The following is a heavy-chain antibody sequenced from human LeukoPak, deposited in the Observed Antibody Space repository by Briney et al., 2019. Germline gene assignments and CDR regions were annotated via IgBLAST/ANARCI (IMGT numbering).Heavy chain of an antibody. CDR3: CAYSHCCPYH. V-gene: IGHV3-74*01. Sequence: GGSLRLSCAASAFTFRRYWLDWVRQAPGKGRVGFARINNDGSSTTYAASVKGRFAIARDNAKNTLYLQMNSLSVEDTAAYCCCAYSHCCPYHWGQGTLVTVSS. CDR2: INNDGSST. CDR1: AFTFRRYW. J-gene: IGHJ4*02. D-gene: IGHD5-18*01.